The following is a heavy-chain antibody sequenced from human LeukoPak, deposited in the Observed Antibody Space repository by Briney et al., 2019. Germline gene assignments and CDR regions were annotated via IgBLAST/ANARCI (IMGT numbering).Heavy chain of an antibody. CDR3: ARKAVAGTVFDY. CDR2: ISGSGGST. J-gene: IGHJ4*02. D-gene: IGHD6-19*01. CDR1: GFTFSSYA. Sequence: PGGSLRLSCAASGFTFSSYAMSWVRQAPGKGLEWVSAISGSGGSTYYADSVKGRFTISRDNSKNSLYLQMNSLRDEDTAVYYCARKAVAGTVFDYWGQGILVTVSS. V-gene: IGHV3-23*01.